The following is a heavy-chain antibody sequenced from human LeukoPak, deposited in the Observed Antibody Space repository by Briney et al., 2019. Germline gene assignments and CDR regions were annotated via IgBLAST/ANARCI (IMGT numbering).Heavy chain of an antibody. CDR1: GFTFSTYG. J-gene: IGHJ4*02. D-gene: IGHD3-16*01. Sequence: GRSLRLSCVVSGFTFSTYGMHWVRQAPGKGLEWVAFISYDGVNKQYADSVKGRFTISRDNSKNTLYLQMNSLRAEDTAVYYCAKVAGGGAYFDYWGQGTLVTVSS. V-gene: IGHV3-30*18. CDR3: AKVAGGGAYFDY. CDR2: ISYDGVNK.